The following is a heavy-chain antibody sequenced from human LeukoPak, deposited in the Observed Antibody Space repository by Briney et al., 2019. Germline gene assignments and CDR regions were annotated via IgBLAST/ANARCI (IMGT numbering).Heavy chain of an antibody. CDR3: ARHSSWYYDFDY. J-gene: IGHJ4*02. Sequence: SETLSLSCSVSGGSIRNYYWSWIRQPRGKGLEWIGYISYSGNTNYNPSLKSRLTISVDLSTNQFSLKLTSVTGADTAVYYCARHSSWYYDFDYWGQGTLVTVSS. V-gene: IGHV4-59*08. D-gene: IGHD6-13*01. CDR2: ISYSGNT. CDR1: GGSIRNYY.